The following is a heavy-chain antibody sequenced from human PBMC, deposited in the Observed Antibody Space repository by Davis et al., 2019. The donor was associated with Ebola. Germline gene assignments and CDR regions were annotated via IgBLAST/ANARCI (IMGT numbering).Heavy chain of an antibody. CDR3: ARKYYYGSGSYLKYGWFDP. V-gene: IGHV1-69*13. J-gene: IGHJ5*02. CDR1: GGTFSSYT. Sequence: AASVKVSCKASGGTFSSYTISWVRQAPGQGLEWMGGIIPIFGTANYAQKFQGRVTITADESTSTAYMELSSLRSEDTAVYYCARKYYYGSGSYLKYGWFDPWGQGTLVTVSS. D-gene: IGHD3-10*01. CDR2: IIPIFGTA.